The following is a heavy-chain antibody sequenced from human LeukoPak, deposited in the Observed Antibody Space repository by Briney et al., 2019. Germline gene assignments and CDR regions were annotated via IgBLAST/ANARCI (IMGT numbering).Heavy chain of an antibody. J-gene: IGHJ4*02. Sequence: GGSLRLSCAASGFTFSSYSMNWVRQAPGKGLEWVANIKKDGSEKYYVDSVKGRFIISRDNAKKSLYLQMNSLRGEDTAVYYCARGRYFCSGDTCTYYFDYWGQGTLVTVSS. CDR3: ARGRYFCSGDTCTYYFDY. V-gene: IGHV3-7*01. CDR1: GFTFSSYS. D-gene: IGHD2-15*01. CDR2: IKKDGSEK.